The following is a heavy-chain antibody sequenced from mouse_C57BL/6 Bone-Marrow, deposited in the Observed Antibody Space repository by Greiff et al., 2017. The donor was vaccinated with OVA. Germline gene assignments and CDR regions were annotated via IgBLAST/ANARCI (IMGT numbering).Heavy chain of an antibody. CDR2: INPGGGGT. D-gene: IGHD1-1*01. J-gene: IGHJ1*03. CDR1: GYAFTNYL. CDR3: ARIYGPWWYFAV. V-gene: IGHV1-54*01. Sequence: QVHVKQSGAELVRPGTSVKVSCKASGYAFTNYLIEWVKQRPGQGLEWIGVINPGGGGTNYNEKFKGKATLTADKSSSTAYMQLSSLTSEDSAVYFCARIYGPWWYFAVWGTGTTVTVSS.